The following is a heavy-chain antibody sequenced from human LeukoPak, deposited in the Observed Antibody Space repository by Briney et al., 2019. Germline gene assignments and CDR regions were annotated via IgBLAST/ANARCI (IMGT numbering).Heavy chain of an antibody. D-gene: IGHD6-19*01. CDR1: GFTFSSYG. V-gene: IGHV3-30*18. Sequence: GSLRLSCAASGFTFSSYGMHWVRQAPGKGLEWVAVISYDGSNKYYADSVKGRFTISRDNSKNTLYLQMNSLRAEDTALYYCAKDATGGGWNRGAFDIWGQGTMVTVSS. CDR2: ISYDGSNK. CDR3: AKDATGGGWNRGAFDI. J-gene: IGHJ3*02.